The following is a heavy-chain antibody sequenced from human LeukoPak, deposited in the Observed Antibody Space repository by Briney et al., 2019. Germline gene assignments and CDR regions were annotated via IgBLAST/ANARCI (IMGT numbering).Heavy chain of an antibody. Sequence: GGSLRLSCAASGFTFSDHYMDWVRQAPGKGLEWVARSRNKGQSYTTVYAASVKARFTIARDVSKKLLYLQMNSLKSEDTAIYYCARGGGYDWRSFVNWGQETLVTVSS. J-gene: IGHJ4*02. D-gene: IGHD5-12*01. CDR2: SRNKGQSYTT. V-gene: IGHV3-72*01. CDR3: ARGGGYDWRSFVN. CDR1: GFTFSDHY.